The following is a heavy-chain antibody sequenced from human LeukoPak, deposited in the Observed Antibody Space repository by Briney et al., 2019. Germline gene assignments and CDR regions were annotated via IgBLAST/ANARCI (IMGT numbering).Heavy chain of an antibody. CDR2: ISGSGGST. J-gene: IGHJ4*02. D-gene: IGHD1-26*01. V-gene: IGHV3-23*01. CDR3: SKDQGSGDQQFDY. Sequence: GGSLRLSRAASGFTFSSYAMSWVRQAPGKGLEWVSAISGSGGSTYYADSVKGRFTISRDNSKNTLYLQMNSLRAEDNAVYYCSKDQGSGDQQFDYWGQGTLVTVSS. CDR1: GFTFSSYA.